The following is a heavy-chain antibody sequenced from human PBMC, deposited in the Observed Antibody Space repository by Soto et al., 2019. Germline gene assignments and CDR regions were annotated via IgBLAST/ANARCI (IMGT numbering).Heavy chain of an antibody. CDR3: VKDLAASGWFEP. Sequence: EVQLLESGGGLAQPGESLTLSCAASGFMFSGYAISWVRQAPGKGLEWVSAVSNSGTSTSYADSVKGRFTISRDNSKNTLYMQMSSLGAEDTALYYCVKDLAASGWFEPWGQGTLVIVSS. D-gene: IGHD2-15*01. J-gene: IGHJ5*02. CDR1: GFMFSGYA. CDR2: VSNSGTST. V-gene: IGHV3-23*01.